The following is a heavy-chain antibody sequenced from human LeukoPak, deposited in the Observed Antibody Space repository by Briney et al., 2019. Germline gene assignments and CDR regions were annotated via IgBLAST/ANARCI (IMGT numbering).Heavy chain of an antibody. D-gene: IGHD3-3*01. Sequence: PGGSLRHSCSASGFTFTNYPIHWVRQAPGKGLEWVSAISGSGGSTYYADSVKGRFTISRDNSKNTLYLQMNSLRAEDTAVYYCAKATYDFWSGYLAYSFDYWGQGTLVTVSS. V-gene: IGHV3-23*01. CDR2: ISGSGGST. CDR3: AKATYDFWSGYLAYSFDY. J-gene: IGHJ4*02. CDR1: GFTFTNYP.